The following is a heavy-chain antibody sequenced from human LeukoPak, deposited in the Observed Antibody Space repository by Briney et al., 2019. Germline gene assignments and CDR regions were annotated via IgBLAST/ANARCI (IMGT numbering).Heavy chain of an antibody. CDR1: GGTFSSYA. Sequence: SVKVTCKASGGTFSSYAISWVRQAPGQGLEWMGRIIPIFGIANYAQKFQGRVTITADKSTSTAYMELSSLRSEDTAVYYCARDTRGTSSGWFDPWGQGTLVTVSS. CDR3: ARDTRGTSSGWFDP. J-gene: IGHJ5*02. CDR2: IIPIFGIA. D-gene: IGHD2-2*01. V-gene: IGHV1-69*04.